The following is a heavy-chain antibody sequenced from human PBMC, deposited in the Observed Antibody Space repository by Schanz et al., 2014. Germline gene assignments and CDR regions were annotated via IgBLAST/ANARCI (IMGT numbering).Heavy chain of an antibody. Sequence: GQLLESGGGLVQPGGSLRLSCAASGFIFNDYYMNWIRQAPGKGLEWLSYISRDGTTSYYADSVKGRFTISRDNAKNSVYLQMNSLRVEDTAVYYCARYGFRKFGVVYGLAVWGQGTTVTVS. D-gene: IGHD3-3*01. CDR2: ISRDGTTS. CDR1: GFIFNDYY. V-gene: IGHV3-11*01. CDR3: ARYGFRKFGVVYGLAV. J-gene: IGHJ6*02.